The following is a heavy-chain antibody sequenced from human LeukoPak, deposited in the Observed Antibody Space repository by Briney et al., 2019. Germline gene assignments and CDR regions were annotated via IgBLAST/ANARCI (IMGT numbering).Heavy chain of an antibody. D-gene: IGHD6-13*01. V-gene: IGHV4-30-4*08. CDR1: GGSISSGDYY. J-gene: IGHJ4*02. CDR2: IYYSGST. CDR3: ARASYSSSWHFDY. Sequence: SETLSLTCTVSGGSISSGDYYWSWIRQPPGKGLEWIGYIYYSGSTYYNPSLKSRVTISVDTSKNQFSLKLSSVTAADTAVYYCARASYSSSWHFDYWGQGTLVTVSS.